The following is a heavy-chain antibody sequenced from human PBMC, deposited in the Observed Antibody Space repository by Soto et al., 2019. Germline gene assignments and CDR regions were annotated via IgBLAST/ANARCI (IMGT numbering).Heavy chain of an antibody. CDR2: INGDGASL. Sequence: EVRLEEAGGGFVQPGGSLRVYGSGSGFIFSSFWMHWVRQGLGKGLEWVSRINGDGASLAYAESVKGRFSISRDNVKNTLHLQMNSLGVDDTAVSFFAREVSLGLDVWGRGTTVTVSS. J-gene: IGHJ6*02. V-gene: IGHV3-74*03. CDR3: AREVSLGLDV. CDR1: GFIFSSFW.